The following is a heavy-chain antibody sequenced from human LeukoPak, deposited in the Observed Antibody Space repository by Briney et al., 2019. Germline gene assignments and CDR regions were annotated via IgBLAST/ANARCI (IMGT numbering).Heavy chain of an antibody. CDR1: GYSISSGYY. V-gene: IGHV4-38-2*01. Sequence: SKTLSLTCAVSGYSISSGYYWGWIRQPPGKGLEWIGSIYHSGSTYYNPSLKSRVTISVDTSKNQFSLKLSSVTAADTAVYYCARVEDGDYVFDYWGQGTLVTVSS. CDR2: IYHSGST. CDR3: ARVEDGDYVFDY. D-gene: IGHD4-17*01. J-gene: IGHJ4*02.